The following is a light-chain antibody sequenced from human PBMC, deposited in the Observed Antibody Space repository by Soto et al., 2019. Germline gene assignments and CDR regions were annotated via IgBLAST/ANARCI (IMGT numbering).Light chain of an antibody. V-gene: IGKV3-20*01. Sequence: EIVLTQSTATLSLSPGARATLSCRASQSVSSYLAWYQQKPGQAPRLLIYGASSRATGIPDRFSGSGSGTDFTLTISRLEPEDFAVYYCQQHDSSPWMFGQGTKVDIK. CDR3: QQHDSSPWM. CDR2: GAS. J-gene: IGKJ1*01. CDR1: QSVSSY.